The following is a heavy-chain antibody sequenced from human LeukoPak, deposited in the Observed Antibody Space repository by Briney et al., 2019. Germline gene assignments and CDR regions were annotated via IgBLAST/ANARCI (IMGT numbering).Heavy chain of an antibody. D-gene: IGHD5-18*01. CDR3: AKDPLQLWFFYFDY. CDR1: GFTFSSYA. CDR2: ISGGGGST. V-gene: IGHV3-23*01. Sequence: GGSLRLSCAASGFTFSSYAMSWVRQAPGKGLEWVSAISGGGGSTYYADSVKGRFTISRDNSKNTLYLQMNSLRAEDTAVYYCAKDPLQLWFFYFDYWGQGTLVTVSS. J-gene: IGHJ4*02.